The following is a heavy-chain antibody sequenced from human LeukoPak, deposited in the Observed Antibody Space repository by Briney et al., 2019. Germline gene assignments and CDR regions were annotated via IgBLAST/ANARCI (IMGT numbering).Heavy chain of an antibody. J-gene: IGHJ3*02. Sequence: GGSLRLSCAASGFTFSNYWMSWVRQAPGKGLEWVANIKQDGSEKYYVDSVKGRFTISRDNAENSLYLQMNSLRAEDTAVYYCAHQWRGAFDIWGQGTMVTVSS. D-gene: IGHD6-19*01. V-gene: IGHV3-7*01. CDR3: AHQWRGAFDI. CDR1: GFTFSNYW. CDR2: IKQDGSEK.